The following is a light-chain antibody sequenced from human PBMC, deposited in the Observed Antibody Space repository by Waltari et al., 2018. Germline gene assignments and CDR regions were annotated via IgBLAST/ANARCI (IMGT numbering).Light chain of an antibody. V-gene: IGKV3-11*01. CDR3: QQRSDWPPSIT. J-gene: IGKJ5*01. CDR2: DAS. CDR1: QSVGKF. Sequence: EVVLTQSPVTLSLSPGERATLSCRASQSVGKFLAWYQKKPGQAPRLLIYDASNRATGIPVTFSGSGSGTDVTLTISSVQPEDFALYFCQQRSDWPPSITFGQGTRLE.